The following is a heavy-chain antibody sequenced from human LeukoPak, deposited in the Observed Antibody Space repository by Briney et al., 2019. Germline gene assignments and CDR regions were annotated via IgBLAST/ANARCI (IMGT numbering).Heavy chain of an antibody. Sequence: SSETLSLTCTVSGGSISSGGYYWCWIRQHPGKGLEWIGYIYYSGSTYYNPSLKSRVTISVDTSKNQFSLKLSSVTAADTAVYYCARVGGMGSSWYDLDYWGQGTLVTVSS. D-gene: IGHD6-13*01. CDR2: IYYSGST. J-gene: IGHJ4*02. CDR3: ARVGGMGSSWYDLDY. CDR1: GGSISSGGYY. V-gene: IGHV4-31*03.